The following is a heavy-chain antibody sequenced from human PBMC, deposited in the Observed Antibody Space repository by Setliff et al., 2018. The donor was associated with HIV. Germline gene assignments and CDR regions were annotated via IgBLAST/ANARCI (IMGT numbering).Heavy chain of an antibody. Sequence: GGSLRLSCAASGFPFTSFSINWVRQAPGKGLVWVSRINSDGSSTSYADSVKGRFTISRDNAKNSLFLQMNSLRAEDTAIYYCARARIPGSGYYYYYMDVWGKGTTVTVSS. CDR1: GFPFTSFS. CDR3: ARARIPGSGYYYYYMDV. J-gene: IGHJ6*03. CDR2: INSDGSST. D-gene: IGHD1-20*01. V-gene: IGHV3-74*01.